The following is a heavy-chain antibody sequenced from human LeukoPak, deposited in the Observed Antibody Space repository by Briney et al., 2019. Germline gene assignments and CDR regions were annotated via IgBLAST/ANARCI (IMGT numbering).Heavy chain of an antibody. Sequence: GGSLRLSCVASGFSFNTFALTWVRQAPGKGLEWVAVIWYDGSNKYHADSVKGRFTISRDNSKNTLYLQMNSLRAEDTAIYYCARDSSGGVDYWGQGTLVTVSS. CDR2: IWYDGSNK. CDR1: GFSFNTFA. V-gene: IGHV3-33*08. CDR3: ARDSSGGVDY. J-gene: IGHJ4*02. D-gene: IGHD3-22*01.